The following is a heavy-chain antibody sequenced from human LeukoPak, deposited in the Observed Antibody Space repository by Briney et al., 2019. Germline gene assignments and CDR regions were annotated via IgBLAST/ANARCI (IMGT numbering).Heavy chain of an antibody. J-gene: IGHJ4*02. Sequence: SETLSLTCTVSGGSISSYYWSWIRQPPGKGLEWIGYIYYSGSTNYNPSLKSRVTISVDTSKNQFSLKLSSVTAADTAVYYCASSPGLLWFGELLSFDYWGQGTLVTVSS. V-gene: IGHV4-59*01. CDR1: GGSISSYY. CDR2: IYYSGST. CDR3: ASSPGLLWFGELLSFDY. D-gene: IGHD3-10*01.